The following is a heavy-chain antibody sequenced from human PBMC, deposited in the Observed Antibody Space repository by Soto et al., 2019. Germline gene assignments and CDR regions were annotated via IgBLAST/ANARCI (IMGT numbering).Heavy chain of an antibody. V-gene: IGHV3-7*01. CDR2: IKGDGNEK. J-gene: IGHJ4*02. D-gene: IGHD6-6*01. CDR1: GLTFNNYW. CDR3: ARAIAASAAY. Sequence: GGSLRLSCAASGLTFNNYWMHWVRQATGKGLEWVANIKGDGNEKYYVDSVKGRFTISRDNTKYLLFLHMDSLRVEDTDMYYCARAIAASAAYWGQGTLVTVSA.